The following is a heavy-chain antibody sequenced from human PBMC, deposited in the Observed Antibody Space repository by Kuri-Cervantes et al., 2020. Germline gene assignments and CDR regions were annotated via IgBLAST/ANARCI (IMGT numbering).Heavy chain of an antibody. D-gene: IGHD1-26*01. CDR1: GGTFSSYT. CDR3: ARAGIYYYGMDV. Sequence: SVKVSCKASGGTFSSYTISWVRQAPGQGLEWMGRIIPILGIANYAQKFQGRVTMTRDTSTSTVYMELSSLRSEDTAVYYCARAGIYYYGMDVWGQGTTVTVSS. CDR2: IIPILGIA. V-gene: IGHV1-69*02. J-gene: IGHJ6*02.